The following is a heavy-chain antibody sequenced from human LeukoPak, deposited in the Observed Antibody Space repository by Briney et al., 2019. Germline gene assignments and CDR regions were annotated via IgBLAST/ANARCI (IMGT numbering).Heavy chain of an antibody. CDR1: GGLISSGSYY. Sequence: SETLSLTCTVSGGLISSGSYYWSWIRQPPGKGLEWIGYIYYSGSTNYNPSLKSRVTISVETSKNEFSLKLRSVTAADTAVYYCARVTGYRIEDYFDYWGQGTLVTVSS. CDR2: IYYSGST. CDR3: ARVTGYRIEDYFDY. D-gene: IGHD6-13*01. J-gene: IGHJ4*02. V-gene: IGHV4-61*01.